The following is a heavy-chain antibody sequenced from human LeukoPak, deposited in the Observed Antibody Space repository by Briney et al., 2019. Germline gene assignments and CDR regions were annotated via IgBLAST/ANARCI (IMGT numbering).Heavy chain of an antibody. CDR2: ISDRGGRT. CDR3: AKRGVVIRVILVGFHKEAYYFDS. J-gene: IGHJ4*02. D-gene: IGHD3-22*01. Sequence: AGSLRLSCAVSGLTLSNYGMSWVRQAPGKGLEWVAGISDRGGRTNYADSVKGRFTISRDNPKNTLYLQMNSLRAEDTAVYFCAKRGVVIRVILVGFHKEAYYFDSWGQGALVTVSS. CDR1: GLTLSNYG. V-gene: IGHV3-23*01.